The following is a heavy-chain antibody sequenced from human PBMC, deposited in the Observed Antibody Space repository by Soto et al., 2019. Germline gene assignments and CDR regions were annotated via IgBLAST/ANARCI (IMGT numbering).Heavy chain of an antibody. J-gene: IGHJ4*02. CDR1: GFTFSSYS. CDR3: ARRSRPDY. V-gene: IGHV3-48*01. CDR2: ISSSSSTI. Sequence: GGSLRLSCAASGFTFSSYSMNWVRQAPGKGLEWVSYISSSSSTIYYADSVKGRFTISRDNAKNSLYLQMNSLRAEDTAVYYCARRSRPDYWGQGTLVTVSS.